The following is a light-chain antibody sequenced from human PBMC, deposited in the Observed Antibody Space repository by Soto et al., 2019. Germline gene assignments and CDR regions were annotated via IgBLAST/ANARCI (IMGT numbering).Light chain of an antibody. CDR2: DAS. V-gene: IGKV3-11*01. Sequence: EIVLTQSPATLSLSLGESATLSCRASQSVSSYLAWYQQKPGQGPRLLIYDASNRATGVSARCSGSGYGTDFTLTISSLEPDDFAVYYCHQRSSWPRGTFGQGTKVEIK. CDR1: QSVSSY. J-gene: IGKJ1*01. CDR3: HQRSSWPRGT.